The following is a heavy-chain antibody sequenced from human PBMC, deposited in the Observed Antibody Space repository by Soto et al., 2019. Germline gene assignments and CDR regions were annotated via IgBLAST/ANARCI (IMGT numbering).Heavy chain of an antibody. V-gene: IGHV4-39*01. Sequence: PSETLSLTCTVSGGSISSSSYYWGWIRQPPGKGLEWIGSIYYSGSTYYNPSLKSRVTISVDTSKNQFSLKLSSVTAADTAVYYCERNLGSSWFDGKIDYWGQGTPVTVYS. CDR1: GGSISSSSYY. CDR2: IYYSGST. D-gene: IGHD6-13*01. J-gene: IGHJ4*02. CDR3: ERNLGSSWFDGKIDY.